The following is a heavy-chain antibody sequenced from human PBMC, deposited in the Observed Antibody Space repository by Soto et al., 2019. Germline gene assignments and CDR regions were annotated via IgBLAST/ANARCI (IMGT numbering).Heavy chain of an antibody. CDR3: ARHFDVDPSLDQYYCDL. CDR1: GVSITPYF. CDR2: IYASGRT. J-gene: IGHJ2*01. D-gene: IGHD3-9*01. Sequence: QVQLQESGPGLVKPSETLSLTCTVSGVSITPYFWSWIRQPAGKAPEWVGHIYASGRTTYNPSLKSRVIMFVSQTQVSLRLTSVTAADTAVYYCARHFDVDPSLDQYYCDLWGRGALVTVSS. V-gene: IGHV4-4*07.